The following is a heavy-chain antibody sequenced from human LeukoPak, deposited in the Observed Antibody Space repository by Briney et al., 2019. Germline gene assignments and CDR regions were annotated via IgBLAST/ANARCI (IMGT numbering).Heavy chain of an antibody. CDR3: ARGAPSNIAAAGNAFDI. Sequence: GGSLRLSCAASGFTFSSYAMHWVRQAPGKGLEWVAVISYDGSNKYYADSVKGRFTISRDNSKNTLYLQMNSLRAEDTAVYYCARGAPSNIAAAGNAFDIWGQGTMATVSS. V-gene: IGHV3-30-3*01. J-gene: IGHJ3*02. CDR2: ISYDGSNK. D-gene: IGHD6-13*01. CDR1: GFTFSSYA.